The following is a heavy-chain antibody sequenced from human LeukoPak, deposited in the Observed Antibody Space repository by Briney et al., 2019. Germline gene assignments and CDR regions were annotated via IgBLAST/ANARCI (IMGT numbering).Heavy chain of an antibody. D-gene: IGHD2-15*01. CDR2: IIPIFGTA. CDR3: ASHYCSGGSCYLLAIDY. J-gene: IGHJ4*02. Sequence: SVKVSCKASGGTFSSYAMSWVRQAPGQGLEWMGGIIPIFGTANYAQKFQGRVTITADESTSTAYMELSSLRSEDTAVYYCASHYCSGGSCYLLAIDYWGQGTLVTVSS. V-gene: IGHV1-69*13. CDR1: GGTFSSYA.